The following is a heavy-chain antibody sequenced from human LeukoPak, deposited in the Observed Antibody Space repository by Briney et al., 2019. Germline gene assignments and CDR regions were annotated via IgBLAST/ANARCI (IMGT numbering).Heavy chain of an antibody. Sequence: SETLSLTCAVYGGSFSGYYWSWIRQPPGTGLEWIGEINHSGSTNYNPSLKSRVTISVDTSKNQFSLKLSSVTAADTAVYYCASPGAPVRRIAARPNYCYGMDVWGQGTTVTVSS. CDR2: INHSGST. CDR3: ASPGAPVRRIAARPNYCYGMDV. J-gene: IGHJ6*02. V-gene: IGHV4-34*01. CDR1: GGSFSGYY. D-gene: IGHD6-6*01.